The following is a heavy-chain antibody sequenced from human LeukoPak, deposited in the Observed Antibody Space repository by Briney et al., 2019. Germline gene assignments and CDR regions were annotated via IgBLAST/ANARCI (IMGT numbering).Heavy chain of an antibody. CDR3: ARVFPFLSYYYDSSGYYPFDY. CDR2: INPNSGGT. V-gene: IGHV1-2*02. CDR1: GYTFTGYY. D-gene: IGHD3-22*01. J-gene: IGHJ4*02. Sequence: ASVKVSCKASGYTFTGYYMHWVRQAPGQGLEWMGWINPNSGGTNYAQKFQGRVTMTRDTSLSTAYMELSRLRSDDTAVYYCARVFPFLSYYYDSSGYYPFDYWGQGTLVTVSS.